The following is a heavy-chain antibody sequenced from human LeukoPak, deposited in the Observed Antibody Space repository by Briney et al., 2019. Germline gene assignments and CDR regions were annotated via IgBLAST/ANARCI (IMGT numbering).Heavy chain of an antibody. V-gene: IGHV1-69*04. D-gene: IGHD5-12*01. CDR1: GGTFSSYA. Sequence: GASVKVSCKAFGGTFSSYAISWVRQAPGQGLEWMGRIIPILGIANYAQKFQGRVTITADKSTSTAYMELGSLRSEDTAVYYCARHYSGLDIWGQGTMVTVSS. CDR2: IIPILGIA. CDR3: ARHYSGLDI. J-gene: IGHJ3*02.